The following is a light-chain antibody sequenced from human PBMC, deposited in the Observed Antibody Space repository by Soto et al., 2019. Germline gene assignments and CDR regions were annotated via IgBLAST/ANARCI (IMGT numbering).Light chain of an antibody. CDR2: GAS. CDR3: QQYNNWPRT. CDR1: QSVSSN. V-gene: IGKV3-15*01. Sequence: EIFMTQSPATLSVSPGERATLSCRASQSVSSNLAWYQQKPGQAPRLLFYGASTRATGIPARFSGSGSGTEFTLTISSLQSEDFAVYYCQQYNNWPRTFGQGTKVEIK. J-gene: IGKJ1*01.